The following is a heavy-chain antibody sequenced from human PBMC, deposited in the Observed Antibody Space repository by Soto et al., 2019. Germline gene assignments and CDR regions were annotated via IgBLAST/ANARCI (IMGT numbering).Heavy chain of an antibody. D-gene: IGHD1-26*01. CDR3: ASRGSSGSSDFDY. J-gene: IGHJ4*02. CDR2: IWYDGSNK. CDR1: GFTFSSYG. V-gene: IGHV3-33*01. Sequence: QVQLVESGGGVVQPGRSLRLSCAASGFTFSSYGMHWVRQAPGKGLEWVAVIWYDGSNKYYADSVKGRFTISRDNSKNTLDLQMNSLRAEDTAVYYCASRGSSGSSDFDYWGQGTLVTVSS.